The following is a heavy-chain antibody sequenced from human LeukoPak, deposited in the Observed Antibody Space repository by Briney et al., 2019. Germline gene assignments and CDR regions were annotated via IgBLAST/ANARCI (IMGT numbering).Heavy chain of an antibody. D-gene: IGHD3-10*01. CDR2: IYYSGST. Sequence: SETLSLTCTVSGGSISSGGYYWSWIRQHPGKGLEWIGYIYYSGSTYYNPSLKSRVTISVDTSKNQFSLKLSSVTAADTAVYYCARDANYYDAFDIWGQGTMVTVSS. CDR3: ARDANYYDAFDI. V-gene: IGHV4-31*03. J-gene: IGHJ3*02. CDR1: GGSISSGGYY.